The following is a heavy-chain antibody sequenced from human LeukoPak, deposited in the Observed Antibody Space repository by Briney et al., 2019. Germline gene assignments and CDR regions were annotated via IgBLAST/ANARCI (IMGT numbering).Heavy chain of an antibody. Sequence: GGSLRLSCAASGFTFSSYEMNWVRQAPGKGLEWVSYISSSGSTIYYADSVKGRFTISRDNAKNSLYLQMNSLRAEDTAVYYCAREVRFRAYFDLWGRGTLVTVSS. CDR1: GFTFSSYE. CDR3: AREVRFRAYFDL. V-gene: IGHV3-48*03. CDR2: ISSSGSTI. D-gene: IGHD3-10*01. J-gene: IGHJ2*01.